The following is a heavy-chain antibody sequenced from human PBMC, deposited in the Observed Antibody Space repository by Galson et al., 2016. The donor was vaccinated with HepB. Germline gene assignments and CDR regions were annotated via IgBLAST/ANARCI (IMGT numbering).Heavy chain of an antibody. CDR3: ASYQPLLDAMDS. CDR1: GYSFAAYY. CDR2: INHNTGGT. D-gene: IGHD2-2*01. J-gene: IGHJ5*01. Sequence: SVKVSCKASGYSFAAYYIYWVRQAPGQGLEWMGRINHNTGGTTYAQNFQGRVTMTRDKSINTAYMELSRLRSDDTAVYYCASYQPLLDAMDSWGQGTLVTVSS. V-gene: IGHV1-2*02.